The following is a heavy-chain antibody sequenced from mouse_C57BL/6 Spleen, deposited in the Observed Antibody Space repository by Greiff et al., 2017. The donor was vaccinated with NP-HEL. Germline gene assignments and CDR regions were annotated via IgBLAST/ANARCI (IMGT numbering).Heavy chain of an antibody. J-gene: IGHJ3*01. CDR1: GFTFSSYT. CDR3: ARHVYSNSWFAY. Sequence: EVKLVESGGGLVKPGGSLKLSCAASGFTFSSYTMSWVRQTPEKRLEWVATISGGGGNTYYPDSVKGRFTISRDNAKNTLYLQMSSLRSEDTALYYCARHVYSNSWFAYWGQGTLVTVSA. CDR2: ISGGGGNT. V-gene: IGHV5-9*01. D-gene: IGHD2-5*01.